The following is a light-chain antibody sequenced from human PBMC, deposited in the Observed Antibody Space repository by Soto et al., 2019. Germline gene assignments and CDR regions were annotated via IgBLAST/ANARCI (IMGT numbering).Light chain of an antibody. Sequence: IGLTQCPAPLSVSPGERSTLPCRASQRVXSNLAWYQQKPGKAPRLLISXASTRATGIPASFSGSGSGTEFTVTIRSLQAEDGAVYYCQHYKNWPPFGHGTNVEI. CDR3: QHYKNWPP. CDR1: QRVXSN. J-gene: IGKJ1*01. V-gene: IGKV3-15*01. CDR2: XAS.